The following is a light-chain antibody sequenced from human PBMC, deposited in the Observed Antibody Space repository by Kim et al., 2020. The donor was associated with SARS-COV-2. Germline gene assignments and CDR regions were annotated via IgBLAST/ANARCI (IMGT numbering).Light chain of an antibody. J-gene: IGLJ1*01. CDR1: SSDIGSNY. CDR2: RNN. Sequence: ELTQPPSASGTPGQRVTISCSGSSSDIGSNYVYWYQQLPGTAPKLLIYRNNQRPSGVPDRFSGSKSGTSASLAISGLRSEDEADYYCAAWDDTLSGYVFRTGTKVTVL. V-gene: IGLV1-47*01. CDR3: AAWDDTLSGYV.